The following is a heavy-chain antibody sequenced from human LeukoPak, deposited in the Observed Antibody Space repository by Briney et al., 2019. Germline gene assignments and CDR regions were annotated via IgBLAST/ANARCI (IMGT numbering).Heavy chain of an antibody. Sequence: GGSLRLSCAASGFTFSSYAMSWVRQAPGKGLEWVSAISDSGGSTYYADSVKGRFTISRDNAKNTLYLQMNSLRAEDTAVYYCAKSSSSWYRAYFDYWGQGTLVTVSS. CDR3: AKSSSSWYRAYFDY. CDR2: ISDSGGST. J-gene: IGHJ4*02. V-gene: IGHV3-23*01. D-gene: IGHD6-13*01. CDR1: GFTFSSYA.